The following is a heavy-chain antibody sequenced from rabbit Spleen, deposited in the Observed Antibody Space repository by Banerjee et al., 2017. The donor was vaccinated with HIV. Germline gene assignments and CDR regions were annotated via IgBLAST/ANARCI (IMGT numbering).Heavy chain of an antibody. CDR1: GFSFSSSYY. V-gene: IGHV1S40*01. CDR3: VRRAGTSNSYYYFNL. D-gene: IGHD1-1*01. J-gene: IGHJ4*01. Sequence: QSLEESGGDLVKPGASLTLTCTASGFSFSSSYYMCWVRQAPGKGLEWIGCIYTSIGSTYYASWAKGRFTISKTSSTTVTLQMTSLTAADTATYFCVRRAGTSNSYYYFNLWGPGTLVTVS. CDR2: IYTSIGST.